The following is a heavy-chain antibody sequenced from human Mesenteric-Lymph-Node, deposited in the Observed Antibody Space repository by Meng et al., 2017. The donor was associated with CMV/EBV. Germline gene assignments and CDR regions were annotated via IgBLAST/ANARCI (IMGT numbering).Heavy chain of an antibody. CDR1: EYTFTGYY. J-gene: IGHJ6*02. D-gene: IGHD5-12*01. V-gene: IGHV1-2*02. CDR3: ARGGVRGFSGYDSQFYYYGMDV. CDR2: INPNSGGT. Sequence: ASVKVSCKASEYTFTGYYMHWVRQAPGQGLEWMGWINPNSGGTNYAQKFQGRVTMTRDTSISTAYMELSRLRSDDTAVYYCARGGVRGFSGYDSQFYYYGMDVWGRGTTVTVSS.